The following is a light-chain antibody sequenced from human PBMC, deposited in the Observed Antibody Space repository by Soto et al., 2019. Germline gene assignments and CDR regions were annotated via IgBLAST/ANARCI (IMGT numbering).Light chain of an antibody. J-gene: IGLJ2*01. V-gene: IGLV2-14*01. Sequence: QSALTQPASVSGSPGQSITISCAGTMRDVGAYNLVSWYQQHPGRAPQLIIYEVINRPSGISDRFSGSKSGNTASLTISGLQAGDESDYYCISYTGNSLVFGGGTKLTVL. CDR1: MRDVGAYNL. CDR3: ISYTGNSLV. CDR2: EVI.